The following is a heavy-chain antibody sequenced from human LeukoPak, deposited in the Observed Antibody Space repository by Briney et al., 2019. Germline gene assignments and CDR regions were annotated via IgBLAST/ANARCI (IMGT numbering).Heavy chain of an antibody. Sequence: GASVKVSCKASGYTFTSYGISWVRQAPGQGLEWMGWISAYNGNTNYAQKLQGRVTMTTDTSTSTAYMELRSLRSDDTAVYYCARYSLLRYFENVNWFDPWGQGTLVTVSS. V-gene: IGHV1-18*01. D-gene: IGHD3-9*01. CDR2: ISAYNGNT. J-gene: IGHJ5*02. CDR3: ARYSLLRYFENVNWFDP. CDR1: GYTFTSYG.